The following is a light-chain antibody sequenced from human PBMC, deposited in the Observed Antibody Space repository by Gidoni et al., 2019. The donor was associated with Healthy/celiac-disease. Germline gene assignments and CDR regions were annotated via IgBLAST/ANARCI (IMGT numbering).Light chain of an antibody. CDR1: QSVSSY. J-gene: IGKJ4*01. V-gene: IGKV3-11*01. Sequence: EIVLTQSPATLSLSPGERATLSCRASQSVSSYLAWYQQKPGQAPRLLTYDASNRATGIPARFSGSGSGTDFTLTSSSLEPEDFAVYYCQQRSNWPLARTFGGGTKVEIK. CDR3: QQRSNWPLART. CDR2: DAS.